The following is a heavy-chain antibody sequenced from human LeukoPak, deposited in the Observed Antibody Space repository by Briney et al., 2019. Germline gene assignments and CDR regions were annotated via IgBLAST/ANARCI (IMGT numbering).Heavy chain of an antibody. Sequence: SGPTLVNPTQTLTLTCTFSGFSLSTSGMCVSWIRQPPGKALEWLARIDWDDDKYYSTSLKTRLTISKDTSKNQVVLTMTNMDPVDTATYYCARSMIVVVPGAFDIWGQGTMVTVSS. CDR1: GFSLSTSGMC. CDR3: ARSMIVVVPGAFDI. V-gene: IGHV2-70*11. D-gene: IGHD3-22*01. J-gene: IGHJ3*02. CDR2: IDWDDDK.